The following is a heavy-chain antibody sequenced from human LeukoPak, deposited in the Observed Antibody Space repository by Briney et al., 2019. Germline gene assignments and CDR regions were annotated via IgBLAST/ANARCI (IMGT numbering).Heavy chain of an antibody. J-gene: IGHJ4*02. CDR2: VLYDGSNK. V-gene: IGHV3-30*04. CDR3: VRDNYGGILDF. Sequence: GGSLRLSCAASGFTFTRYTMHWVRQAPGKGLEWVAVVLYDGSNKYYADSVKGRFSLSRDNSKNTLSLQMNTLRADDTAVYYCVRDNYGGILDFWGQGTLVTVSS. D-gene: IGHD2-21*01. CDR1: GFTFTRYT.